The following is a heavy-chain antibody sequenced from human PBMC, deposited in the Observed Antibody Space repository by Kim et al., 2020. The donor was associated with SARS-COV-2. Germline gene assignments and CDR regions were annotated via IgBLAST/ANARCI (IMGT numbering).Heavy chain of an antibody. CDR1: GYTFTSYA. CDR3: ARVAELLWFGELPGRFDP. CDR2: INTNTGNQ. V-gene: IGHV7-4-1*02. Sequence: ASVKVSCKASGYTFTSYAMNWVRQAPGQGLEWMGWINTNTGNQTYAQGFTGRFVFSLDTSVSTAYLQISSLKAEDTAVYYCARVAELLWFGELPGRFDPWGQGTLVTVSS. J-gene: IGHJ5*02. D-gene: IGHD3-10*01.